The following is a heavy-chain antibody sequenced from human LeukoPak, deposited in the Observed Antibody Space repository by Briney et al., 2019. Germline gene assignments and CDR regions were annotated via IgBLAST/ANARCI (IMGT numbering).Heavy chain of an antibody. Sequence: PGGSLRLSCAASGFTLSSYSMNWVRQAPGKGLEWVSSITTGSSYIYYADSVKGRFTISRDNAKNSPYLQMNSLRAEDTAVYYCARGNWNYWGQGTLVTVSS. V-gene: IGHV3-21*01. J-gene: IGHJ4*02. D-gene: IGHD1-1*01. CDR3: ARGNWNY. CDR1: GFTLSSYS. CDR2: ITTGSSYI.